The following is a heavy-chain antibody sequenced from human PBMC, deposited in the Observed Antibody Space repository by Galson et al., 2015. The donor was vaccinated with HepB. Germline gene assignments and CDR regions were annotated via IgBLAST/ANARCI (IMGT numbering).Heavy chain of an antibody. CDR1: GGSISSYY. CDR3: ARVYYDSSGYHLFDY. V-gene: IGHV4-59*01. Sequence: ETLSLTCTVSGGSISSYYWSWIRQPPGKGLEWIGYIYYSGSTNYNPSLKSRVTISVDTSKNQFSLKLSSVTAADTAVYYCARVYYDSSGYHLFDYWGQGTLVTVSS. CDR2: IYYSGST. D-gene: IGHD3-22*01. J-gene: IGHJ4*02.